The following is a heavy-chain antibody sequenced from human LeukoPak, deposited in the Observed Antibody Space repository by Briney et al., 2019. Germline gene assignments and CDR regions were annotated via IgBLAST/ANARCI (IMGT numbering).Heavy chain of an antibody. V-gene: IGHV4-59*01. CDR3: ARDLGGGYSYV. D-gene: IGHD5-18*01. CDR2: IYYSGNT. CDR1: GGSISNYY. Sequence: PSETLSLTCTVSGGSISNYYWSWIRQPPGKGLEWIGYIYYSGNTNYNPSLKSRVTISVDTSKNQFSLKLSSVTAADTAVYYCARDLGGGYSYVWGQGTLVTVSS. J-gene: IGHJ4*02.